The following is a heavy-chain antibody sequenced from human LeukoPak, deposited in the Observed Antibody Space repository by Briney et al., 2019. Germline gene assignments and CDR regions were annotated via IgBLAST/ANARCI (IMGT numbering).Heavy chain of an antibody. J-gene: IGHJ4*02. CDR3: ARVSYYGSGSYPGAFDY. D-gene: IGHD3-10*01. CDR2: IYSGGST. CDR1: GFTVSSNY. Sequence: GGSLRLSCAASGFTVSSNYMSWVRQAPGKGLEWVSVIYSGGSTYYADSVKGRFTIPRDNSKNTLYLQMNSLRAEDTAVYYCARVSYYGSGSYPGAFDYWGQGTLVTVSS. V-gene: IGHV3-66*01.